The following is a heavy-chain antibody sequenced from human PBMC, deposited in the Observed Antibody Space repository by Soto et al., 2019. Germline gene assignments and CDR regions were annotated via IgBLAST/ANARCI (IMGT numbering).Heavy chain of an antibody. CDR3: TRALARYCSGGSCYHDAFDI. V-gene: IGHV3-49*03. D-gene: IGHD2-15*01. Sequence: GGSLRLSCTASGFTFGDYAMSWFRQAPGKGLEWVGFIRSKAYGGTTEYAASVKGRFTISRDDSKSIAYLQMNSLKTEDTAVYYCTRALARYCSGGSCYHDAFDIWGQGTMVTVSS. CDR1: GFTFGDYA. J-gene: IGHJ3*02. CDR2: IRSKAYGGTT.